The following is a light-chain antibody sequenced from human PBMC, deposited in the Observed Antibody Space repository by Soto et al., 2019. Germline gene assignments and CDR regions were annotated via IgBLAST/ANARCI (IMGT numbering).Light chain of an antibody. V-gene: IGKV3-20*01. Sequence: ENLLTQSPGPLSSTPGERAPRSCSASQRVGSSYLAWYQHKPDQAPRLLIYGASGRATGTPDRFSGSGSGTDFSLTISRLEPEDFAVYYCQQYGKSPWTFGQGSKVDI. CDR1: QRVGSSY. J-gene: IGKJ1*01. CDR3: QQYGKSPWT. CDR2: GAS.